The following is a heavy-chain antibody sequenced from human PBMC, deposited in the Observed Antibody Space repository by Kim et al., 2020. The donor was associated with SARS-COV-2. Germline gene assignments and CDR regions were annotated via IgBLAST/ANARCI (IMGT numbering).Heavy chain of an antibody. V-gene: IGHV1-18*01. Sequence: ASVKVSCKASGYTFTSYGISWVRQAPGQGLEWMGWISAYNGNTNYAQKLQGRVTMTTDTSTSTAYMELRSLRSDDTAVYYCARDRPSYDFWSGYYTGLLSVDWFDPWGQGTLVTVSS. J-gene: IGHJ5*02. CDR2: ISAYNGNT. D-gene: IGHD3-3*01. CDR3: ARDRPSYDFWSGYYTGLLSVDWFDP. CDR1: GYTFTSYG.